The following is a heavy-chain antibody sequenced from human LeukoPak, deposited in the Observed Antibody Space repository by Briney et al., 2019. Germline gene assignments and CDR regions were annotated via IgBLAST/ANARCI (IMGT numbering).Heavy chain of an antibody. CDR3: AKFLDGSGTDLSDY. V-gene: IGHV3-53*05. CDR2: TYAGGAS. J-gene: IGHJ4*02. D-gene: IGHD3-10*01. CDR1: GFNITKTY. Sequence: GGSLRLSCAASGFNITKTYLMWARQAPGKRLEWVSVTYAGGASWYGDFVEGRFTISRDNSKNTLYLQMNSLRAEDTAVYYCAKFLDGSGTDLSDYWGQGTLVTVSS.